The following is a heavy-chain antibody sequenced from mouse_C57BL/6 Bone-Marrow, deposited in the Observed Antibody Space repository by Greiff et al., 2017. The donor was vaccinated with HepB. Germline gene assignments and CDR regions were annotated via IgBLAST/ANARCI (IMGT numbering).Heavy chain of an antibody. CDR3: ARSHYYGSSYVPFAY. V-gene: IGHV1-59*01. CDR1: GYTFTSYW. J-gene: IGHJ3*01. CDR2: IDPSDSYT. Sequence: QVQLQQPGAELVRPGTSVKLSCKASGYTFTSYWMHWVKQRPGQGLEWIGVIDPSDSYTNYNQKFKGKATLTVDTSSSTAYMQLSSLKSEDSAVYYCARSHYYGSSYVPFAYWGQGTLVTVSA. D-gene: IGHD1-1*01.